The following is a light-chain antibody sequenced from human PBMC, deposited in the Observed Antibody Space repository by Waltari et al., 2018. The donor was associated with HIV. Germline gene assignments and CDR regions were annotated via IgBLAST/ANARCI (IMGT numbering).Light chain of an antibody. CDR2: EVT. J-gene: IGLJ2*01. Sequence: QSALTQPPSASGSPGQSVTIPCTGTSSDVGGYNYVSWYQQHPGKAPKLMIYEVTKRPSGVPDRFSGSRSGNTASLTVSGLQAEDEADYFCSSYAGSKNLVVFGGGTKLTVL. V-gene: IGLV2-8*01. CDR3: SSYAGSKNLVV. CDR1: SSDVGGYNY.